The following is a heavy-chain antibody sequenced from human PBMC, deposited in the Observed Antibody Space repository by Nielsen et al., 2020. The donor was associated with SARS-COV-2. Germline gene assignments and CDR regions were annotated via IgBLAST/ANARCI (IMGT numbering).Heavy chain of an antibody. Sequence: WIRQPPGKGLEWVANIKQDGSEKYYVDSVKGRFTTSRDNAKNSLYLQMNSLRAEDTAVYYCARDFLYYYDSSGYYYGRDGMDVWGQGTTVTVSS. CDR2: IKQDGSEK. D-gene: IGHD3-22*01. J-gene: IGHJ6*02. CDR3: ARDFLYYYDSSGYYYGRDGMDV. V-gene: IGHV3-7*01.